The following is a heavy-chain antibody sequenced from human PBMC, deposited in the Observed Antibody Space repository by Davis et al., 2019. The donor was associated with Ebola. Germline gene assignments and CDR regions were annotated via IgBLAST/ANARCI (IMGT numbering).Heavy chain of an antibody. J-gene: IGHJ6*02. CDR3: ARLFDHDYGMDV. D-gene: IGHD3-3*01. CDR1: GGSISSYY. CDR2: IYCSGST. Sequence: SETLSLTCTVSGGSISSYYWSWIRQPPGKGLEWIGYIYCSGSTNYNPSLKSRVTISVDTSKNQFSLKLSSVTAADTAVYYCARLFDHDYGMDVWGQGTTVTVSS. V-gene: IGHV4-59*08.